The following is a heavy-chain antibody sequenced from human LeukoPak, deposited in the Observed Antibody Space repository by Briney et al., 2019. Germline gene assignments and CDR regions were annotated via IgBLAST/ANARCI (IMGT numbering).Heavy chain of an antibody. D-gene: IGHD2-2*01. Sequence: SETLSLTCTVSGGSISSYYWSWIRQPAGKGLEWIGRIYTSGSTNYNPSLKSRVTMSVDTSKNQFSLKLSSVTAADTAVYYCARDGPGQPRLSYYYYYGMDVWGQGTTVTVSS. CDR3: ARDGPGQPRLSYYYYYGMDV. V-gene: IGHV4-4*07. CDR2: IYTSGST. J-gene: IGHJ6*02. CDR1: GGSISSYY.